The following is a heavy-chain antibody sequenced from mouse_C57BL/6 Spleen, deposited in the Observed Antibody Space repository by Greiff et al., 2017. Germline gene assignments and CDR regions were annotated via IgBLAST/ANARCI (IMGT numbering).Heavy chain of an antibody. CDR1: GYTFTSYW. J-gene: IGHJ4*01. CDR3: ARESYSTYAMDY. V-gene: IGHV1-52*01. D-gene: IGHD2-5*01. Sequence: QVQLQQPGAELVRPGSSVKLSCKASGYTFTSYWMHWVKQRPIQGLEWIGNIDPSDSETHYNQKFKDKATLTVDKSSSTAYMQLSSLTSEDSAVYYCARESYSTYAMDYWGKGTSVTVAS. CDR2: IDPSDSET.